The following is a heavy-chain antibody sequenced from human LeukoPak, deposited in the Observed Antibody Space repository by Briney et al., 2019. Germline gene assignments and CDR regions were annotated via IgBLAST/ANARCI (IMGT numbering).Heavy chain of an antibody. CDR1: GFTFDDYA. Sequence: GGSLRLSCAASGFTFDDYAMHWVRQAPGKGLEWVSGITWNSGDIGYADSVKGRFTISRDNAKNSLYLQMNSLRAEDTALYYCAKDTCSSTSCSNGYWGQGTLVTVSS. V-gene: IGHV3-9*01. J-gene: IGHJ4*02. CDR2: ITWNSGDI. D-gene: IGHD2-2*01. CDR3: AKDTCSSTSCSNGY.